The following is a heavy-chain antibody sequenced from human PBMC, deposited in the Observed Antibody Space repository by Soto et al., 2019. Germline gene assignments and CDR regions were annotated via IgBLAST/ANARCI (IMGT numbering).Heavy chain of an antibody. CDR3: TRDPGIGFDY. V-gene: IGHV3-30-3*01. D-gene: IGHD1-26*01. Sequence: QVQLVESGGGVVQPGRSPRLSCAASGFTFNRYAIHWVRQAPGKGLEWVAVISYGGSDKYYADSVKGRFTVSRDNSKNTLYLQMNSLRAEDTAIYYCTRDPGIGFDYWGQGTLVIVSS. CDR1: GFTFNRYA. CDR2: ISYGGSDK. J-gene: IGHJ4*02.